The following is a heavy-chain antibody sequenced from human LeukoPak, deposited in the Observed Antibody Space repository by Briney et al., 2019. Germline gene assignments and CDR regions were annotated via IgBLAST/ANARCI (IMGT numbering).Heavy chain of an antibody. CDR1: GFTFSGYG. CDR2: IRYDGSEK. Sequence: PGGSLRLSCAASGFTFSGYGIHWVRQAPSKGLEWVAFIRYDGSEKYYVDSVKGRFTISRDNSKNTLYLEMNSLRAEDTAVYYCARGVNNAFDIWAKGQWSPSLQ. J-gene: IGHJ3*02. CDR3: ARGVNNAFDI. V-gene: IGHV3-30*02.